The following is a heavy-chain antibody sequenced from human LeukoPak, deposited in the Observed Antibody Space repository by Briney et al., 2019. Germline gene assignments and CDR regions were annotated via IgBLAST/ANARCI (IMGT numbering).Heavy chain of an antibody. CDR1: GFTLSRNS. Sequence: PGGSLSLSCAASGFTLSRNSMNWVRQAPGKGLEWVSSISTSSSYIYYADSVKGRFTISRDNAKNSLYLQMNSLRAEDTAVYYCAELGITMIGGVWGKGTTVTISS. J-gene: IGHJ6*04. V-gene: IGHV3-21*01. D-gene: IGHD3-10*02. CDR3: AELGITMIGGV. CDR2: ISTSSSYI.